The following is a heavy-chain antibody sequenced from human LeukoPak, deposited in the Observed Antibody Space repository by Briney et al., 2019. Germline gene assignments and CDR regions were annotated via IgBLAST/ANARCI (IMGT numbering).Heavy chain of an antibody. CDR2: IYYSGST. D-gene: IGHD3-22*01. Sequence: PSETLSLTCTVSGGSISSYYWSWIRQPPGKGLEWIGYIYYSGSTNYNPSLKSRVTISVDTSKSQFSLKLSSVTAADTAVYYCARDQIDSSGYYYSNWFDPWGQGTLVTVSS. J-gene: IGHJ5*02. V-gene: IGHV4-59*01. CDR3: ARDQIDSSGYYYSNWFDP. CDR1: GGSISSYY.